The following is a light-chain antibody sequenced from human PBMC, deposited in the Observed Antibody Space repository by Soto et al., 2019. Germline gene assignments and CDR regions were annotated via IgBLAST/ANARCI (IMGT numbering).Light chain of an antibody. V-gene: IGKV1-33*01. J-gene: IGKJ4*01. CDR2: DAS. CDR1: QDINNY. Sequence: DVQMPQSPFSLSASVGDRVTITCQASQDINNYLNWYQQKPGKAPKLLIYDASNLETGVPSRFSGSGSGTDFTFTINSLQAEDVATYYCQQYDNLPLTFGGGTRVEIK. CDR3: QQYDNLPLT.